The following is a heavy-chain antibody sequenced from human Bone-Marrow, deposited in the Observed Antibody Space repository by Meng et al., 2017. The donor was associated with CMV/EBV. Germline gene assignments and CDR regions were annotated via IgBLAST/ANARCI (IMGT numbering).Heavy chain of an antibody. CDR2: INKSGYR. CDR3: ARLPYRITVSGAAPSGRKWFDP. V-gene: IGHV4-34*01. J-gene: IGHJ5*02. CDR1: DSY. D-gene: IGHD3-3*01. Sequence: DSYWSWISQPPGKGLEWIGEINKSGYRNSNPSLRSRLTMSVDTSKNLLSLKLTSMSDADTAVYYCARLPYRITVSGAAPSGRKWFDPWGQGTLVTVSS.